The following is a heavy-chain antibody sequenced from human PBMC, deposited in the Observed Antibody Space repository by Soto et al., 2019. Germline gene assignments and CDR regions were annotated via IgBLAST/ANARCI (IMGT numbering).Heavy chain of an antibody. D-gene: IGHD6-13*01. V-gene: IGHV3-30-3*01. CDR2: ISSDGSNK. CDR3: ARGYSSIWTSFDI. CDR1: GFTFSTYS. Sequence: PGGSLRLSCAASGFTFSTYSMHWVRQAPGKGLDWVAVISSDGSNKYYADSVRGRFTISRDNSNNTLYLQLNSLRAEDTALYFCARGYSSIWTSFDICGQGTMVTVSS. J-gene: IGHJ3*02.